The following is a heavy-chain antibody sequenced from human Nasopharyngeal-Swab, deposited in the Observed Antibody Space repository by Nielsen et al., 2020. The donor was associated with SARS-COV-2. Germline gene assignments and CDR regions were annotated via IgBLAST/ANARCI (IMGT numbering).Heavy chain of an antibody. CDR1: GGSFSSYY. Sequence: SETLSLTCAVYGGSFSSYYWTWIRQPPGKGLEWIGEINHGGGTNYNPSLKSRVTISVDTSKNKFSLNLSSVTAADTAVYYCARGRQQWLIYDYWGQGTLVTVSS. CDR3: ARGRQQWLIYDY. J-gene: IGHJ4*02. CDR2: INHGGGT. V-gene: IGHV4-34*01. D-gene: IGHD6-19*01.